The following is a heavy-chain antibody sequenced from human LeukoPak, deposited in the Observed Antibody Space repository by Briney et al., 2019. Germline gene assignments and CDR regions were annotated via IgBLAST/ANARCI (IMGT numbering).Heavy chain of an antibody. D-gene: IGHD3-22*01. CDR2: INPNSGGT. J-gene: IGHJ4*02. CDR1: GYTFTGYY. CDR3: ATQPYYYDSSGYADY. V-gene: IGHV1-2*02. Sequence: GASVKVSCKASGYTFTGYYMHWVRQAPRQGLEWMGWINPNSGGTNYAQKFQGRVTMTRDTSISTAYMELSRLRSDDTAVYYCATQPYYYDSSGYADYWGQGTLVTVSS.